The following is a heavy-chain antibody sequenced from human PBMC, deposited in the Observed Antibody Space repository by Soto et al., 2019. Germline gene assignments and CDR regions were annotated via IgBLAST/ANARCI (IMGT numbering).Heavy chain of an antibody. V-gene: IGHV3-73*02. CDR3: ARGVYDFWGRHPKGLDY. J-gene: IGHJ4*02. Sequence: EVQLVESGGGLVQPGGSLKLSCAASGFTFSGSPMHWVRQASGKGLEWVGRIRSRANSYATAYAVSVKGKFTISRDDSRNTAYLLMNSLKTEDTAVYYCARGVYDFWGRHPKGLDYWGQGTVVTVSS. CDR2: IRSRANSYAT. D-gene: IGHD3-3*01. CDR1: GFTFSGSP.